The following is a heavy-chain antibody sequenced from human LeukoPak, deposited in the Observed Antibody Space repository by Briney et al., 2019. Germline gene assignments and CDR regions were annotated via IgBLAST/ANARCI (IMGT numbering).Heavy chain of an antibody. CDR2: INHSGST. V-gene: IGHV4-34*01. Sequence: SETLSLTCAVYGGSFSGYYWSWIRQPPGKGLEWIGEINHSGSTNYNPSLKSRVTISVDTSKNQFSLKLSSVTAADTAVYYCAVIAVAGTGYFDYWGQGTLVTVPS. J-gene: IGHJ4*02. CDR3: AVIAVAGTGYFDY. CDR1: GGSFSGYY. D-gene: IGHD6-19*01.